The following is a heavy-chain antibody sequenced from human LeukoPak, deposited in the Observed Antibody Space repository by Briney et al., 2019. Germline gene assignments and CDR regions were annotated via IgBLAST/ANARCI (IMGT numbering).Heavy chain of an antibody. CDR3: AIVNNWKYEGWFDP. CDR2: IYYSGST. CDR1: GGSISSGGYY. V-gene: IGHV4-31*03. D-gene: IGHD1-7*01. J-gene: IGHJ5*02. Sequence: SETLSLTCTVSGGSISSGGYYWSWIRQHPGKGLEWIGYIYYSGSTYYNPSLKSRVTISVDTSKNQFSLKLSSVTAADTAVYYCAIVNNWKYEGWFDPWGQGTLVTVSS.